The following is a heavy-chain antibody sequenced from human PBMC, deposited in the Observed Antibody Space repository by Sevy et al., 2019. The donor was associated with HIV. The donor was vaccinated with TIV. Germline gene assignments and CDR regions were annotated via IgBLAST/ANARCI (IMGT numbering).Heavy chain of an antibody. Sequence: SETLSLTCAVYGGSFSGYYWSWIRQPPGKGLEWIGEIDHSGSTNYNPSLKSRVTISVDTSKNQFSLKLSSVTAADTAVYYCARGLLLDYWGQGTLVTVSS. CDR3: ARGLLLDY. CDR1: GGSFSGYY. CDR2: IDHSGST. J-gene: IGHJ4*02. V-gene: IGHV4-34*01.